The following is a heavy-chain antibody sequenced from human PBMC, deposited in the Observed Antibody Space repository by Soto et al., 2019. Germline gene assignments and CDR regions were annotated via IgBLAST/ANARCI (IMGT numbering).Heavy chain of an antibody. CDR3: ARGDPYNWFDP. CDR2: IYYSGST. CDR1: GGSVSSGSYY. J-gene: IGHJ5*02. D-gene: IGHD1-26*01. V-gene: IGHV4-61*01. Sequence: QVQLQESGPGLVKPSETLSHTCTVSGGSVSSGSYYWRWIRQPPGKGLEWIGYIYYSGSTNYNPSLKSRVTISVDTSKNQFSLKLSSVTAADTAVYYCARGDPYNWFDPWGQGTLVTVSS.